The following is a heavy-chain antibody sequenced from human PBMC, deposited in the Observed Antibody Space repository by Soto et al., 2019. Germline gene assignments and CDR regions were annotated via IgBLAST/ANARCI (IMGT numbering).Heavy chain of an antibody. D-gene: IGHD4-17*01. Sequence: PGGSLRLSCAASGLTFSSYGMHWVRQAPGKGLEWVAVISYDGSNKYYADSVKGRFTISRDNSKNTLYLQMNSLRAEDTAVYYCAKDTVFDYWGQGTLVTVSS. V-gene: IGHV3-30*18. CDR2: ISYDGSNK. CDR3: AKDTVFDY. J-gene: IGHJ4*02. CDR1: GLTFSSYG.